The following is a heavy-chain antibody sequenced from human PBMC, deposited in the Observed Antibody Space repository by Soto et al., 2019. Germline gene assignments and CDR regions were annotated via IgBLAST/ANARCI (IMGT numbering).Heavy chain of an antibody. J-gene: IGHJ4*02. V-gene: IGHV3-23*01. CDR1: GFTFSSYA. Sequence: GGSLRLSCAASGFTFSSYAMSWVRQAPGKGLEWVSAISGSGGSTYYADSVKGRFTISRDNSKNTPYLQMNSLRAEDTAVYYCAKESTMIVVVITVDYWGLGTLVTVSS. CDR2: ISGSGGST. D-gene: IGHD3-22*01. CDR3: AKESTMIVVVITVDY.